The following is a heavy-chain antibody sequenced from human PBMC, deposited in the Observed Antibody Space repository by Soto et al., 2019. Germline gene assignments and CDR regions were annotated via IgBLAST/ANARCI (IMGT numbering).Heavy chain of an antibody. Sequence: ASVKVSCKASGYTFTSYYMHWVRQAPGQGLEWMGIINPSGGSTSYAQKFLGRVTMTRDTSTSTVYMELSSLRSEDTAVYYCARVYDFWSRYWATGYYYYGMDVWGQGTTVTVSS. CDR3: ARVYDFWSRYWATGYYYYGMDV. J-gene: IGHJ6*02. CDR2: INPSGGST. D-gene: IGHD3-3*01. V-gene: IGHV1-46*01. CDR1: GYTFTSYY.